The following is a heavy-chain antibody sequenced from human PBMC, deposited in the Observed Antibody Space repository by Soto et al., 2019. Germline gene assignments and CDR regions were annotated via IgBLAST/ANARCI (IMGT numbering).Heavy chain of an antibody. CDR1: GYSFTSYW. J-gene: IGHJ6*02. CDR3: ARSYSSGWYTYYYYGMDV. V-gene: IGHV5-10-1*01. Sequence: GESLKISCKGSGYSFTSYWISWVRQMPGKGLEWMGRIDPSDSYTNFSPSFQGHVTISADKSISTAYLQWSSLKASDTAMYYCARSYSSGWYTYYYYGMDVWGQGTTVTVSS. CDR2: IDPSDSYT. D-gene: IGHD6-19*01.